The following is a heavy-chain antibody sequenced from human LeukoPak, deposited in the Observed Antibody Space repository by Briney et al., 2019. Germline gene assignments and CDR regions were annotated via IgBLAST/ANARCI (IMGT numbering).Heavy chain of an antibody. V-gene: IGHV4-59*01. CDR2: IYYTGGT. J-gene: IGHJ5*02. Sequence: SETLSLTCTVSGASISSDYWSWIRQSPGKGLEWIGFIYYTGGTDYNPSLKSRVTISRDTSKNQFSLNLSSVIAADTAVYYCAKGLYNYGNYFDPWGQGALVTVSA. CDR3: AKGLYNYGNYFDP. CDR1: GASISSDY. D-gene: IGHD5-18*01.